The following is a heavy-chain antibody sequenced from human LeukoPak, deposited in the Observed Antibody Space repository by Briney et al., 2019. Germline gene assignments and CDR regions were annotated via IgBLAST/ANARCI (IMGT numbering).Heavy chain of an antibody. CDR3: ARKSVAATPREIAYHYSYRDV. Sequence: ASVKLSCKASGYTFTSYAMNWVRQSPGQGLEWMGWISTNTGNPTYAQGFTGRFVFSLDTSVSTAYLQISSVKAEDTAVYYCARKSVAATPREIAYHYSYRDVWGKGTTVTVSS. D-gene: IGHD2-15*01. V-gene: IGHV7-4-1*02. CDR1: GYTFTSYA. CDR2: ISTNTGNP. J-gene: IGHJ6*03.